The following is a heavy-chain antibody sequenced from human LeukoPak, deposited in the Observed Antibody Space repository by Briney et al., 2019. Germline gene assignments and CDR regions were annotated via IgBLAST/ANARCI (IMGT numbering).Heavy chain of an antibody. CDR1: GYTFTANH. Sequence: ASVQVSCKASGYTFTANHIHWMRQAPGQGLEWMGWNSNGGGTKYAPKFQGRVTMTRDTAISTAYMELSTLRFDDTAVYYCARGFGSSWFDYWGQGSLVTVSS. CDR3: ARGFGSSWFDY. J-gene: IGHJ4*02. V-gene: IGHV1-2*02. D-gene: IGHD6-13*01. CDR2: NSNGGGT.